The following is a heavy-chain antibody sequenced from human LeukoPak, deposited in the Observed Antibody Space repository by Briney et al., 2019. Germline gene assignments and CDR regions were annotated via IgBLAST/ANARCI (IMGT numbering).Heavy chain of an antibody. CDR1: GYTFTSYY. V-gene: IGHV1-2*02. Sequence: ASVKVSCKASGYTFTSYYMHWVRQAPGQGLEWMGWINPNSGGTNYAQKFQGRVTMTRDTSISTAYMELSRLRSDDTAVYYCARDWDSGSYYDFDYWGQGTLVTVSS. CDR2: INPNSGGT. J-gene: IGHJ4*02. D-gene: IGHD1-26*01. CDR3: ARDWDSGSYYDFDY.